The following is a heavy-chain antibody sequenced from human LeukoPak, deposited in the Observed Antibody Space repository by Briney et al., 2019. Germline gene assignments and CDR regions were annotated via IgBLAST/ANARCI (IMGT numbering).Heavy chain of an antibody. CDR2: IYYSGST. D-gene: IGHD6-13*01. Sequence: SETLSLTCTVSGVSVSSGSYYWSWIRQPPGKGLEWIGDIYYSGSTNYNPSLKSRVTISVDTSKNQFSLKLSSVTAADTAVYYCARDRFPAAGIGYFDYWGQGTLVTVSS. CDR1: GVSVSSGSYY. V-gene: IGHV4-61*01. J-gene: IGHJ4*02. CDR3: ARDRFPAAGIGYFDY.